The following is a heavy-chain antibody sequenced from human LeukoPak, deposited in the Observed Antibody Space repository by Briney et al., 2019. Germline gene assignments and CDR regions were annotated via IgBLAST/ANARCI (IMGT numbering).Heavy chain of an antibody. D-gene: IGHD5-18*01. CDR2: IDYSGST. Sequence: PSETLSLTCTVSGGSISSYYWSWIRQLPGKGLEWIGYIDYSGSTNYNPSLKSRVTISVDTSKNQFSLKLSSVTAADTAVYFCARTDGKQLPPRFWGQGTLVTVSS. CDR3: ARTDGKQLPPRF. V-gene: IGHV4-59*08. CDR1: GGSISSYY. J-gene: IGHJ4*02.